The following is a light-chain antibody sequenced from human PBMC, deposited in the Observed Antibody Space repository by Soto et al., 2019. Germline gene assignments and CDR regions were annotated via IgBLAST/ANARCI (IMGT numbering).Light chain of an antibody. CDR2: AAS. V-gene: IGKV1-12*01. J-gene: IGKJ2*01. CDR1: QDIAAY. CDR3: QQTDSFPYT. Sequence: DLQVTQSPSSVSASVGDRVTITCRASQDIAAYLAWYQHKPGRAPELLIHAASSLQSGVPSRFSGSGSGTDFTLTISSLQPEDFATYYCQQTDSFPYTFGQGTNLEIK.